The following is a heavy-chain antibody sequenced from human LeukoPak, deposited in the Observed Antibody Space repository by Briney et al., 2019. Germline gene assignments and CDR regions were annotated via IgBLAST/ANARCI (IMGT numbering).Heavy chain of an antibody. CDR1: GGSISSSSYY. D-gene: IGHD6-13*01. CDR3: ARGDFLAAAQDH. J-gene: IGHJ4*02. Sequence: SETLSLTCAVSGGSISSSSYYWGWIRQPPGKGREWIGSNYYSGSTYYNPSLKIRVTMAVYTSKNQFSLKLSSVTAADTAVYYCARGDFLAAAQDHWGQGTLVTVSS. V-gene: IGHV4-39*07. CDR2: NYYSGST.